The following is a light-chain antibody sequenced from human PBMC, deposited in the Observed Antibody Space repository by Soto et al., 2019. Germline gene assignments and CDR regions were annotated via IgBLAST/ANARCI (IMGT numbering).Light chain of an antibody. Sequence: QSVLTQPPSASGSPGQSVTISCTGTSSDVGKYDYVSWFQHHPGKAPKLIIYEVSKRPSGVPDRFSGSKSGSTASLTVSGLQTFYDADSYSNLYVACRNVFGTGTKVTDL. CDR3: NLYVACRNV. V-gene: IGLV2-8*01. CDR1: SSDVGKYDY. J-gene: IGLJ1*01. CDR2: EVS.